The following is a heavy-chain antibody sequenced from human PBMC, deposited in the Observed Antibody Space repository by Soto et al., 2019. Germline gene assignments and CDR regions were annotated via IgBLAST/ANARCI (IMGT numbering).Heavy chain of an antibody. V-gene: IGHV4-59*08. D-gene: IGHD6-13*01. CDR1: GGSIRSYY. J-gene: IGHJ4*02. CDR3: ARLPPISAADTSLFDY. Sequence: SETLSLTCTVSGGSIRSYYWRWIRQSPGKGLECIGYIYYSGSTNYNPSLKSRVTISVDTSKNQFSLILRSVTAADTAVYYCARLPPISAADTSLFDYWGEGTLVTVS. CDR2: IYYSGST.